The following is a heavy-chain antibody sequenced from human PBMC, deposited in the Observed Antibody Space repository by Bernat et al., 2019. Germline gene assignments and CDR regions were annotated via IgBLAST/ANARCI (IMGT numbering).Heavy chain of an antibody. V-gene: IGHV3-48*03. Sequence: EVQLVESGGGLVQPGGSLRLSCAASGFTFSSYEMNWVRQAPGKGLEWVSYISSSGSTIYYADSVKGRFTISRDNAKNSLYLQMNSLRAEDTAVYYCARESDYDFWSGHLHWRDMDVWGKGTTVTVSS. CDR2: ISSSGSTI. J-gene: IGHJ6*03. CDR1: GFTFSSYE. CDR3: ARESDYDFWSGHLHWRDMDV. D-gene: IGHD3-3*01.